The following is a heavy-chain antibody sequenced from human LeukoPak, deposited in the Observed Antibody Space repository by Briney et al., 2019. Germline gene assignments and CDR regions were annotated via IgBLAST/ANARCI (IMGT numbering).Heavy chain of an antibody. CDR1: GDSISSGGYS. CDR2: ISQSGNI. D-gene: IGHD3-22*01. Sequence: SQTLSLTCTVSGDSISSGGYSWSWIRQPPGKGLEWIGYIYHIGYISQSGNIYQNPSLKSRVTISLDTSRNQFSLKLSSVTAADTAVYYCARDRRRSSGYYLSYYGMDVWGQGTTVTVSS. V-gene: IGHV4-30-2*01. CDR3: ARDRRRSSGYYLSYYGMDV. J-gene: IGHJ6*02.